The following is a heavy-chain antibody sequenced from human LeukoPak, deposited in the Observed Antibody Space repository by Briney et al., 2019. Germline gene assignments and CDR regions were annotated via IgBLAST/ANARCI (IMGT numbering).Heavy chain of an antibody. J-gene: IGHJ5*02. V-gene: IGHV3-15*01. CDR2: IKSNTHGGTT. Sequence: PGGSLRLSCAASGFTFRTVWMSWVRQAPGKGLEWVGHIKSNTHGGTTDYAASVKGRFTISRDDSKNTVYMQMNSLETEDTAVYYCTTDSYCGGDCYSELDHWGQGTLVTVSS. D-gene: IGHD2-21*02. CDR3: TTDSYCGGDCYSELDH. CDR1: GFTFRTVW.